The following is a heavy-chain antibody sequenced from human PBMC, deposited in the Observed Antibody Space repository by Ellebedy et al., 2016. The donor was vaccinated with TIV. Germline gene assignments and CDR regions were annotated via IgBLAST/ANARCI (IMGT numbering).Heavy chain of an antibody. CDR2: IYTDDTT. J-gene: IGHJ2*01. CDR1: TFTVSYNY. CDR3: ARASFYDVDLSGWYFDL. V-gene: IGHV3-66*01. D-gene: IGHD3-10*02. Sequence: GESLKISCAASTFTVSYNYMNWVRPSPGKGPEWVSGIYTDDTTYYADSVKGGFTISRDNAKNTLYLHIDSLRTEDTAVYYCARASFYDVDLSGWYFDLWGRGTLVTVSS.